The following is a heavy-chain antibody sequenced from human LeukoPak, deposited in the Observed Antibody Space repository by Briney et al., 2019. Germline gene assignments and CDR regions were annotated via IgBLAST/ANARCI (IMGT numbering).Heavy chain of an antibody. Sequence: SETLSLTCAVSGYSISNGYHWGWIRQPPGKGLDWIGSIYHRGNTYYNSSLKSRVTISVDTSKNQFSLKMTSVTAADTAVYYCVRVNWNPDYRGQGTLVTVSS. CDR3: VRVNWNPDY. CDR1: GYSISNGYH. V-gene: IGHV4-38-2*01. D-gene: IGHD1-1*01. CDR2: IYHRGNT. J-gene: IGHJ4*02.